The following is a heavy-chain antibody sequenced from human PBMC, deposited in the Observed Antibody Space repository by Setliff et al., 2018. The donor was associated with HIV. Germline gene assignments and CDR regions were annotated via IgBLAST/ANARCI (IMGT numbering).Heavy chain of an antibody. CDR1: GYTFTRNQ. D-gene: IGHD3-22*01. CDR3: ARDGGDGSGYYYADY. Sequence: ASVKVSCKASGYTFTRNQIHWVRQAPGQGLEWMGIINPSGGSAADAEKFRGRVTMTSDTSTNTVYMELRSLRSEETAVFYCARDGGDGSGYYYADYWGQGTLVTVS. J-gene: IGHJ4*02. CDR2: INPSGGSA. V-gene: IGHV1-46*01.